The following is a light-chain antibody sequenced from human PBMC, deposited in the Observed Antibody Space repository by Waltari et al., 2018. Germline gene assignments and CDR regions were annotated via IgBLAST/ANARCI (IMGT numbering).Light chain of an antibody. V-gene: IGKV3-20*01. J-gene: IGKJ2*01. CDR3: QQYSYSPNT. CDR1: QSVSSSY. CDR2: DAS. Sequence: EIVLTQSPGTLSLSPGERATLSCRASQSVSSSYLAWYQQKPGQAPRLLIFDASNRATGIPDRFSCSGSGTDFTLTISRLEPEDFAVYFCQQYSYSPNTFGQGTKLEI.